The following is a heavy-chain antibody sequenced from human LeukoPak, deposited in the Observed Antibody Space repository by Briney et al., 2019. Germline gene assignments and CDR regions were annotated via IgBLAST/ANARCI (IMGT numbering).Heavy chain of an antibody. V-gene: IGHV3-30-3*01. J-gene: IGHJ4*02. D-gene: IGHD2-2*01. CDR2: ISYDGSNK. Sequence: GGSLRLSRAASGFTFSSYAMHWVRQAPGKGLEWVAFISYDGSNKYYADSVKGRFTISRDNSKNTLYLQMNSLRAEDTAVYYCARVLFPLRVVPASLDYWGQGTLVTVSS. CDR1: GFTFSSYA. CDR3: ARVLFPLRVVPASLDY.